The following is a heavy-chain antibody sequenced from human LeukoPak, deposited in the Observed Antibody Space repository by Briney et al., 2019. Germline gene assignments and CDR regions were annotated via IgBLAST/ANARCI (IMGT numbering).Heavy chain of an antibody. CDR1: GFTFGAHA. CDR2: IRSKTYGGTT. V-gene: IGHV3-49*04. D-gene: IGHD5-18*01. Sequence: GRSLRLSCTVSGFTFGAHAMSWVRQAPGKGLEWVGFIRSKTYGGTTEYAASVKGRFIISSDDSTSIAYLQMNSLKTEDTAVYYCTRGPIQLWLYHGIDVRGQGTTVTVSS. J-gene: IGHJ6*02. CDR3: TRGPIQLWLYHGIDV.